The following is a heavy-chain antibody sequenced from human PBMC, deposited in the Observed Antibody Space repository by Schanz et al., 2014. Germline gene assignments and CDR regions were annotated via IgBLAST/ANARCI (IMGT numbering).Heavy chain of an antibody. D-gene: IGHD6-6*01. CDR2: VSHDGFTK. J-gene: IGHJ6*02. CDR1: GFSFSGFA. CDR3: AKGRGGTSSEGLDQYYGMDV. V-gene: IGHV3-30*04. Sequence: QVQLEESGGGVVQPGGSLRLSCVASGFSFSGFAVHWVRQAPGKGLEWVSIVSHDGFTKHYADSVRGRFTLSRDNSKNTVYLQMNSLRGEDTAVYFCAKGRGGTSSEGLDQYYGMDVWGQGTTVTVSS.